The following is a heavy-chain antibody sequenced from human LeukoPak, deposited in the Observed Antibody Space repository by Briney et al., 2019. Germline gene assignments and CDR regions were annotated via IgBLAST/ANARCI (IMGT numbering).Heavy chain of an antibody. Sequence: GESLKISCKHSEYSFPNYCIGWVRQMPGKGLEWMGIIYPDDSDTRYSPSFQGQVTISADKSISTAYLQWSSLKASDTAMYYCARRRWADAFDIWGQGTMVTVSS. D-gene: IGHD4-23*01. CDR3: ARRRWADAFDI. CDR1: EYSFPNYC. CDR2: IYPDDSDT. J-gene: IGHJ3*02. V-gene: IGHV5-51*01.